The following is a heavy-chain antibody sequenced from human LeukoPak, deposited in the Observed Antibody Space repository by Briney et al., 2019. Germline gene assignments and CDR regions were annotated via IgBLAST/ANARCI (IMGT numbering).Heavy chain of an antibody. J-gene: IGHJ4*02. Sequence: ASVKVSCKASGYTFTSYGISWVRQAPGQGLEWMGGIIPIFGTANYAQKFQGRVTITADESTSTAYMELSSLRSEDTAVYYCARDSSYGYGLALDYWGQGTLVTVSS. D-gene: IGHD5-18*01. CDR1: GYTFTSYG. V-gene: IGHV1-69*13. CDR2: IIPIFGTA. CDR3: ARDSSYGYGLALDY.